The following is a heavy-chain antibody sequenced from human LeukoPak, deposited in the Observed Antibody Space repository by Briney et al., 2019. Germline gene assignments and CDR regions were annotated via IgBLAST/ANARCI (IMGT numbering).Heavy chain of an antibody. J-gene: IGHJ4*02. D-gene: IGHD2-2*01. CDR2: INHSGST. CDR3: ERVVCSSTSCYLFDY. V-gene: IGHV4-34*01. Sequence: SETLSLTCAVYGGSFSGYYWSWIRQPPGKGLEWIGEINHSGSTNYNPSLKSRVTISVDTSKNQFSLKLSSVTAADTAVYYCERVVCSSTSCYLFDYWGQGTLVTVSS. CDR1: GGSFSGYY.